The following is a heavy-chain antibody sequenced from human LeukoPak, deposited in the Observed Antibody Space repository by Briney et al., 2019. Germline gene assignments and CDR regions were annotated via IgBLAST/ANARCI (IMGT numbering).Heavy chain of an antibody. CDR2: LDPEDGET. V-gene: IGHV1-24*01. D-gene: IGHD6-19*01. CDR1: GYTLTELS. J-gene: IGHJ5*02. Sequence: ALVKVSCKVSGYTLTELSMHWVRQAPGKGLEWMGGLDPEDGETIYAQKFQGRVTMTEDTSTDTAYMELSSLRSEDTAVYYCATVKRQWLVRENWFDPWGQGTLVTVSS. CDR3: ATVKRQWLVRENWFDP.